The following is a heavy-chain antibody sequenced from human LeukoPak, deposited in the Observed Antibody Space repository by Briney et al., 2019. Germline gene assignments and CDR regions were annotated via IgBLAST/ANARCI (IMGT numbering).Heavy chain of an antibody. CDR1: GYTFTSYD. Sequence: ASVKVPCKASGYTFTSYDINWVRQATGQGLEWMGWMNPNSGNTGYAQKFQGRVTMTRNTSISTAYMELSSLRSEDTAVYYCARVILRFLEWSGSYYGMDVWGQGTTVTVSS. V-gene: IGHV1-8*01. CDR2: MNPNSGNT. J-gene: IGHJ6*02. D-gene: IGHD3-3*01. CDR3: ARVILRFLEWSGSYYGMDV.